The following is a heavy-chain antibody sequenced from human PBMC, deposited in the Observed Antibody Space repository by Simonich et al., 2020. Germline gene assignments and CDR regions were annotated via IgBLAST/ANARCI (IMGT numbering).Heavy chain of an antibody. CDR3: ARQRVLMVYAIDY. CDR1: GGSISSSSYY. Sequence: QLQLQESGPGLVKPSETLSLTCTVSGGSISSSSYYWVWIRQPPGKGLEWIGSIYYSGSTSYNPSLKIRVTISGDTSKNQFSLKLSSVTAADTAVYYCARQRVLMVYAIDYWGQGTLVTVSS. J-gene: IGHJ4*02. V-gene: IGHV4-39*01. CDR2: IYYSGST. D-gene: IGHD2-8*01.